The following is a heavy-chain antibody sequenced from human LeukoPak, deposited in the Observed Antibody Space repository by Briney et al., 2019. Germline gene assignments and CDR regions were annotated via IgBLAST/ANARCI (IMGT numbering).Heavy chain of an antibody. V-gene: IGHV4-31*03. CDR2: IYYSGST. CDR1: GGSISSGGYY. J-gene: IGHJ4*02. CDR3: AALGGQLLSFDY. D-gene: IGHD2-2*01. Sequence: PSQTLSLTCTVSGGSISSGGYYWSWIRQHPGKGLEWIGYIYYSGSTYYNPSLKSRVTISVDTSKNQFSLKLSSVTAADTAVYYCAALGGQLLSFDYWGQGTLVTVSS.